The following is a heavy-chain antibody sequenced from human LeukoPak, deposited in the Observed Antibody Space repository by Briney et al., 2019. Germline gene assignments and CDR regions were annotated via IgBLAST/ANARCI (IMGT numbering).Heavy chain of an antibody. CDR2: ISYDGSNK. CDR1: GFTLSKYG. J-gene: IGHJ3*02. Sequence: PGGSLRLSCAASGFTLSKYGIHWVRQAPGKGLEWVAVISYDGSNKYYADSVKGRFTISRENSKNTLYLQMNSLRVEDTAVYYCARGRTYSRSSVTVHSFDIWGQGRMVTVSS. D-gene: IGHD6-6*01. CDR3: ARGRTYSRSSVTVHSFDI. V-gene: IGHV3-30*03.